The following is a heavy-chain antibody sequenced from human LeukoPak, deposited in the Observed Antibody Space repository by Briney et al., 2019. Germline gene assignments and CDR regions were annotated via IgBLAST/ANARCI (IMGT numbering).Heavy chain of an antibody. V-gene: IGHV4-61*01. J-gene: IGHJ4*02. CDR3: ARVNAGLSPYYFDY. Sequence: SETLSLTCTVSGGSISSSSYYWSWIRQPPGKGLEWIGYIYYSGSTNYNPSLKSRVTISVDTSKNQFSLKLSSVTAADTAVYYCARVNAGLSPYYFDYWGQGTLVTVSS. CDR2: IYYSGST. D-gene: IGHD3-16*02. CDR1: GGSISSSSYY.